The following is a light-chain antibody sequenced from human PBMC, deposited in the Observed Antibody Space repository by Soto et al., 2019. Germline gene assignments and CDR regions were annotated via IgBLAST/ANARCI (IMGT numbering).Light chain of an antibody. Sequence: EIVLTQSPGTLSLSPGERATLSCRASQRVSSSYLAWYQQKPGQAPRLLIYVAYSRATGIPDRCSGSGSGTDFTLTISRLEPEDFAVYYCQQYGSSPLYTFGQGTKLEIK. CDR2: VAY. CDR3: QQYGSSPLYT. J-gene: IGKJ2*01. V-gene: IGKV3-20*01. CDR1: QRVSSSY.